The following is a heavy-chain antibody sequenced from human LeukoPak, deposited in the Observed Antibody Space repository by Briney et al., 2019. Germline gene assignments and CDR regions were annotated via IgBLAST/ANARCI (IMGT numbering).Heavy chain of an antibody. Sequence: GGSLRLSCAASGFTFSSYWMSWVRQAPGKGLEWVANIKQDGSGKYYVDSVKGRFTISRDNAKNSLYLQMNSLRAEDTAVYYCAREASVAGTGGVDYYYYYMDVWGKGTMVTVSS. CDR1: GFTFSSYW. CDR2: IKQDGSGK. CDR3: AREASVAGTGGVDYYYYYMDV. V-gene: IGHV3-7*01. D-gene: IGHD6-19*01. J-gene: IGHJ6*03.